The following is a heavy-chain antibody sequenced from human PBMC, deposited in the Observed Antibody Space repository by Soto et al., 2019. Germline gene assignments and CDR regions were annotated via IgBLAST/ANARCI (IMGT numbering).Heavy chain of an antibody. CDR1: GFAFSRYA. V-gene: IGHV3-23*01. J-gene: IGHJ5*02. CDR3: AKDIGGATT. Sequence: PVGSLRLSCTTSGFAFSRYAMSWVRQTPGKGPEWVSTISASGTKTFAADSVKGRFTISRDNSNNTVFLQMSSLRGDDTAFYYCAKDIGGATTWGQGTLVTSPQ. D-gene: IGHD1-26*01. CDR2: ISASGTKT.